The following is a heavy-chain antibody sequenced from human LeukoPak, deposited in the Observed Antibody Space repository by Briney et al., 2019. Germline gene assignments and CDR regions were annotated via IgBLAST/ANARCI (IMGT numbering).Heavy chain of an antibody. CDR1: GFTFSSYG. CDR3: ARDLSPYYDTTNRFPWFDP. J-gene: IGHJ5*02. CDR2: ITSSSTYI. V-gene: IGHV3-21*01. Sequence: PGGSLRLSCAASGFTFSSYGMSRVRQVPGKGLEWVSSITSSSTYIFYVDSVKGRFTISRDNSKNSLYLQMNSLRAEDTAVYFCARDLSPYYDTTNRFPWFDPWGQGTLVTVSS. D-gene: IGHD3-22*01.